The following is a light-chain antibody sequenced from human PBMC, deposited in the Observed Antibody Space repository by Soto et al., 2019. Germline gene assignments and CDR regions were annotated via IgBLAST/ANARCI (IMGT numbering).Light chain of an antibody. Sequence: DIVLTQSPGTLSLSPGEGATLSCRASQSVSSSYLAWYQQKPGQAPRLLIYDASSRATGIPDRFGGSGSGTDFTLTISRLEPEDFAVYYCQQYGSSPVTSGGGTKAEIK. V-gene: IGKV3-20*01. CDR3: QQYGSSPVT. CDR2: DAS. CDR1: QSVSSSY. J-gene: IGKJ4*01.